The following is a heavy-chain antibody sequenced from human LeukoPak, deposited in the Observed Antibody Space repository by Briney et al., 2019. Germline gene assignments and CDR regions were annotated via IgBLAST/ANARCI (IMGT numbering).Heavy chain of an antibody. CDR2: INHSGST. J-gene: IGHJ5*02. CDR1: SGSFSGYY. D-gene: IGHD3-10*01. Sequence: SETLSLTCAVYSGSFSGYYWSWIRQPPGKGLEWIGEINHSGSTNYNPSLKSRVTISVDTSKNQFSLKLSSVTAADTAVYYCARGRSSYYGSGSYEPWGQGTLVTVSS. V-gene: IGHV4-34*01. CDR3: ARGRSSYYGSGSYEP.